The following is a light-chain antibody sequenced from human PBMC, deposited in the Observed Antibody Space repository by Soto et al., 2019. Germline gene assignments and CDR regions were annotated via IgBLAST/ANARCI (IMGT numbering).Light chain of an antibody. J-gene: IGLJ1*01. CDR2: EVS. CDR1: SSDVGGYNY. V-gene: IGLV2-14*01. CDR3: SSYTSSSTLYV. Sequence: YALTQPASVSGSPGQSITISCTGTSSDVGGYNYVSWYQQHPGKAPKLMIYEVSNRPSGVSNRFSGSKSGNTASLTISGLQAEDEADYYCSSYTSSSTLYVFGTGTKVTVL.